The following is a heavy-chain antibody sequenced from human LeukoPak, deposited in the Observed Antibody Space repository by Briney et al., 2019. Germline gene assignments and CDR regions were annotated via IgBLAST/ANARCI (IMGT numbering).Heavy chain of an antibody. J-gene: IGHJ6*03. CDR2: INHSGST. D-gene: IGHD4-11*01. CDR3: ARSLSNYDNYYYMDV. Sequence: RPSETLSLTCAVYGGSFSGYYWSWIRQPPGKGLEWIGEINHSGSTNYNPSLKSRVTISVDTSKNQFSLKLSSVTAADTAVYYCARSLSNYDNYYYMDVWGKGTTVTVSS. V-gene: IGHV4-34*01. CDR1: GGSFSGYY.